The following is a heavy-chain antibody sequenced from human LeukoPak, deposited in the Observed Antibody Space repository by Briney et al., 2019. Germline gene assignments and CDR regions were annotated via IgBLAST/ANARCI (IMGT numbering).Heavy chain of an antibody. D-gene: IGHD1-26*01. J-gene: IGHJ4*02. Sequence: ASVKVSCRASGYSFTAYYMHWVRQAPGQGLEWMGWINPNSGGTKYAQQFQGRVTMTTDTPMSLAYMELSRLNSDDTAVYYCALSRGELLYYFDYWGQGTLVTVSS. CDR2: INPNSGGT. CDR3: ALSRGELLYYFDY. V-gene: IGHV1-2*02. CDR1: GYSFTAYY.